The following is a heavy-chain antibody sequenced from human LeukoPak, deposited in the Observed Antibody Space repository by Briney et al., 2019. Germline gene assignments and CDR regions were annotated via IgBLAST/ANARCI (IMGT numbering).Heavy chain of an antibody. CDR3: AKDTRELLLDY. J-gene: IGHJ4*02. D-gene: IGHD1-26*01. CDR2: ISSRGSTI. CDR1: GFTFSSYE. V-gene: IGHV3-48*03. Sequence: GGSLRLSCAASGFTFSSYEMNWVRQAPGKGLEWVSYISSRGSTIYYADSVKGRFTISRDNAKNSLYLQMNSLRAEDTAVYYCAKDTRELLLDYWGQGTLVTVSS.